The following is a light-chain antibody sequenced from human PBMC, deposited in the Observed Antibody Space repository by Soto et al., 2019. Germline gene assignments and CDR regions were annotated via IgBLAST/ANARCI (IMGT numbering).Light chain of an antibody. J-gene: IGKJ5*01. CDR2: GAS. CDR1: PSLISSY. CDR3: QQYKNGTAIT. V-gene: IGKV3-20*01. Sequence: NVWTQSPGSLSLSPGERATLSCGSSPSLISSYLAWYQQKPGQAPRLIIFGASTRTTGIPDRVSGSGCGTELDLTISSLKSEDFEVDVYQQYKNGTAITFGQGTRLEIK.